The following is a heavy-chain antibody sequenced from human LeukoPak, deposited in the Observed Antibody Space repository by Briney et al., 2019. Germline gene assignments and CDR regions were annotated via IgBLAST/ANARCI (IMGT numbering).Heavy chain of an antibody. CDR2: IKQDGSEK. V-gene: IGHV3-7*01. J-gene: IGHJ4*02. Sequence: GGSLRLSCAASGSAFSYWMSWVRQAPGKGLEWVANIKQDGSEKYYVGSVKGRFTVSRDNARKSLYLQMNSLRAEDTAVYYCASGFLDDFWSGHFWGQGTPVTVSS. D-gene: IGHD3-3*01. CDR1: GSAFSYW. CDR3: ASGFLDDFWSGHF.